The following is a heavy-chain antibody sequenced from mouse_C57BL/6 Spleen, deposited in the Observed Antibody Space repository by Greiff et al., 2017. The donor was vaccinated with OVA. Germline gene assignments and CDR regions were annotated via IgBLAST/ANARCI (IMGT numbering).Heavy chain of an antibody. CDR1: GYTFTDYY. Sequence: VQLQQSGAELVRPGASVKLSCKASGYTFTDYYINWVKQRPGQGLEWIARIYPGSGNTYYNEKFKGKATLTAEKSSSTAYMQLSSLTSEDSAVYFCARLSSSYYFDYWGQGTTLTVSS. CDR2: IYPGSGNT. V-gene: IGHV1-76*01. J-gene: IGHJ2*01. CDR3: ARLSSSYYFDY. D-gene: IGHD1-1*01.